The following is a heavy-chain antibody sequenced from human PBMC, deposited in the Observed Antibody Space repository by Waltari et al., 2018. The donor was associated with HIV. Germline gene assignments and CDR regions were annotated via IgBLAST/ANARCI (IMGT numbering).Heavy chain of an antibody. Sequence: QVQLQESGPGLVKPSETLSLTCTVSGGSISSDYWSWIRQPPGKGLEWIGYIYYSGSTNYNPSLKSRVTISVDTSKNQFSLKLSSVTAADTAVYYCARTSGYTSGWVQYYFDYWGQGTLVTVSS. CDR2: IYYSGST. CDR3: ARTSGYTSGWVQYYFDY. D-gene: IGHD6-19*01. CDR1: GGSISSDY. J-gene: IGHJ4*02. V-gene: IGHV4-59*01.